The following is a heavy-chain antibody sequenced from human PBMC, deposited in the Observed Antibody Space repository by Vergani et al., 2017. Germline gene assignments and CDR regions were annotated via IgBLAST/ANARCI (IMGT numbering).Heavy chain of an antibody. CDR3: ARGQLEYNLWSGYSNMYNCFDP. Sequence: QVQLVESGGGVVQPGRSLRLSCAASGFTFSSYGMNWVRQAPGKGLEWVAIIWNDGRNKFYADSVKGRFSISRDNSKNTLYLEMNNLRAEDTAVYYCARGQLEYNLWSGYSNMYNCFDPWGQGTLVTVSS. CDR2: IWNDGRNK. D-gene: IGHD3-3*01. J-gene: IGHJ5*02. V-gene: IGHV3-33*01. CDR1: GFTFSSYG.